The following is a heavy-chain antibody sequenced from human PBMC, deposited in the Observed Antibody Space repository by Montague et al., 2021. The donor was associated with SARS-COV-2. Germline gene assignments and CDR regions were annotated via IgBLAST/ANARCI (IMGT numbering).Heavy chain of an antibody. D-gene: IGHD3-22*01. V-gene: IGHV4-39*01. CDR3: ARFPASYYYDSKAAPATPDAFGI. Sequence: SETLSLTCTVSGGSISSSSYYWGWIRQPPGKGLEWIGSIYYSGSTYYNPSLKSRVTISVDTSKNQFSLKLSSVTAADTAVYYCARFPASYYYDSKAAPATPDAFGIWGQGTTVTVSS. CDR2: IYYSGST. J-gene: IGHJ3*02. CDR1: GGSISSSSYY.